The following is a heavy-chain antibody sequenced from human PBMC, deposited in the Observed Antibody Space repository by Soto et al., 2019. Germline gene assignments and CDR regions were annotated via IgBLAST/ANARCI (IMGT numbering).Heavy chain of an antibody. CDR3: ARVMNVLWFGGLDY. J-gene: IGHJ4*02. D-gene: IGHD3-10*01. CDR1: GFTFSSYG. V-gene: IGHV3-33*08. CDR2: IWYDGSNK. Sequence: GGSLRLSCAASGFTFSSYGMHWVRQAPGNGLEWVAVIWYDGSNKYYADSVKGRFTISRDNSKNTLYLQMNSLRAEDTAVYYCARVMNVLWFGGLDYWGQGTLVTVSS.